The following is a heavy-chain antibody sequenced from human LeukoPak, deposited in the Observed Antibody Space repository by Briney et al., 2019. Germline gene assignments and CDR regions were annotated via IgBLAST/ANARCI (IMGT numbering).Heavy chain of an antibody. D-gene: IGHD3-22*01. V-gene: IGHV7-4-1*02. CDR2: INTNSGNP. Sequence: ASMKVSCKASGYTFTRYALNWVRQAPGQGLEWMGWINTNSGNPTYAQGFTGRFVLSLDTSVSTAYLQINSLKAEDTAVYYCARGDNTDYVLDHWGQGTLATVSS. CDR1: GYTFTRYA. CDR3: ARGDNTDYVLDH. J-gene: IGHJ4*02.